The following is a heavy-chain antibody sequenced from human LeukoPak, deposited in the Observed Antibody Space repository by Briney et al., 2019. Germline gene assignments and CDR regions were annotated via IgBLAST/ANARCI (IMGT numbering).Heavy chain of an antibody. J-gene: IGHJ4*02. V-gene: IGHV3-30-3*01. Sequence: GRSLRLSCPASGFTFSSYAMHWVRQAPGKGLEGGAVISYDGSNKYYADSVKGRFTISRDNSKNTLYLQMNSLRAEDTAVYYCAKGTLLAYCGGDCYPPDYWGQGTLVTVSS. CDR2: ISYDGSNK. D-gene: IGHD2-21*02. CDR3: AKGTLLAYCGGDCYPPDY. CDR1: GFTFSSYA.